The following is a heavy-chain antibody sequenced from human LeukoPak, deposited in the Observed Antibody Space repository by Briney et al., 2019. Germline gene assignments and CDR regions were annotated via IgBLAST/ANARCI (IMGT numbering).Heavy chain of an antibody. J-gene: IGHJ6*04. CDR1: EFIVSSNY. D-gene: IGHD3-16*01. CDR2: IYSSGDT. Sequence: GGSLRLSCAASEFIVSSNYMSWVRQAPGKGLEWISVIYSSGDTYYADSVKGRFNISRDNSKNTLYLQMNSLRVEDTAVYYCAAYYGMDVWGKGTTVTVSS. CDR3: AAYYGMDV. V-gene: IGHV3-53*01.